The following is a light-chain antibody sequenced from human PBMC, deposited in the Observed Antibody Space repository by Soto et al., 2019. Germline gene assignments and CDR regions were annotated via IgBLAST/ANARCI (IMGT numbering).Light chain of an antibody. V-gene: IGKV3-11*01. CDR3: QHRYNWPLT. CDR2: DAS. J-gene: IGKJ4*01. Sequence: IVLTQSPATLSVSPGETATLSCRASENINTYLAWYQQKPGQAPKLLIYDASNRATGIPARFSASGSGTDFTLTISSLEPEDFAVYYCQHRYNWPLTFGEGTKVEIK. CDR1: ENINTY.